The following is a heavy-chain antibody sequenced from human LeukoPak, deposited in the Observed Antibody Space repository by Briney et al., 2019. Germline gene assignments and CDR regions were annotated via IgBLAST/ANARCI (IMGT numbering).Heavy chain of an antibody. J-gene: IGHJ4*02. Sequence: SETLSLTRTVSGGSLSSSSYYWGWIRQPPGKGLEWIGSIYYSGGTYYNPSLKSRVTISVDTSKNQFSLKLSSVTAADTAVYYCAREMEGGYYSNWSQGTLVTVPS. D-gene: IGHD3-22*01. CDR2: IYYSGGT. CDR1: GGSLSSSSYY. V-gene: IGHV4-39*01. CDR3: AREMEGGYYSN.